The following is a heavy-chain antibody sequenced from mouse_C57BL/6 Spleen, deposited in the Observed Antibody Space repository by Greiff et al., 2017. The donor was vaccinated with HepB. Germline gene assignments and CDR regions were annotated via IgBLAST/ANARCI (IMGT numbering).Heavy chain of an antibody. J-gene: IGHJ2*01. CDR2: INPYNGDT. Sequence: LVESGPELVKPGDSVKISCKASGYSFTGYFMNWVMQSHGKSLEWIGRINPYNGDTFYNQKFKGKATLTVDKSSSTAHMELRSLTSEDSAVYYCARDWVTTVVANYFDYWGQGTTLTVSS. CDR3: ARDWVTTVVANYFDY. CDR1: GYSFTGYF. D-gene: IGHD1-1*01. V-gene: IGHV1-20*01.